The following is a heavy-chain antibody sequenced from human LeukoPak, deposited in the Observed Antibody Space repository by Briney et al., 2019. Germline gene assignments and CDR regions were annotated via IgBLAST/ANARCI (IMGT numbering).Heavy chain of an antibody. J-gene: IGHJ5*02. Sequence: PSETLSLTCTVSGGSISSSSYYWGWIRQPPGKGLEWIGSIYYSGSTNYNPSLKSRVTISVDTSKNQFSLKLSSVTAADTAVYYCARQGFRRDTAMANWFDPWGQGTLVTVSS. V-gene: IGHV4-39*01. CDR1: GGSISSSSYY. D-gene: IGHD5-18*01. CDR2: IYYSGST. CDR3: ARQGFRRDTAMANWFDP.